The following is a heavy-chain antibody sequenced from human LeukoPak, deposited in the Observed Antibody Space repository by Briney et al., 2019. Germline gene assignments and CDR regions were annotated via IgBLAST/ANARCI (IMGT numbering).Heavy chain of an antibody. V-gene: IGHV5-51*01. CDR1: GYSFTSYW. D-gene: IGHD6-19*01. J-gene: IGHJ3*02. CDR2: IYPGDSDT. Sequence: GESLQISCKGSGYSFTSYWIGWVRPLPGKGLGWMGIIYPGDSDTRYSPSFQGQVTISADKSISTAYLQWSSLKASDTAMYYCARRGTVAGDAFDIWGQGTMVTVSS. CDR3: ARRGTVAGDAFDI.